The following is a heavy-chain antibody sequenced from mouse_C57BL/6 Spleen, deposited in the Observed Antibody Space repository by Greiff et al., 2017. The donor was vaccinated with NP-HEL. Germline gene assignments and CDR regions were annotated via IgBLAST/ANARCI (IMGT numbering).Heavy chain of an antibody. Sequence: EVQGVESGGGLVKPGGSLKLSCAASGFTFSSYAMSWVRQTPEKRLEWVATISDGGSYTYYPDNVKGRFTISRDNAKNNLYLQMSHLKSEDTAMYYCARVRQGYAMDYWGQGTSVTVSS. CDR1: GFTFSSYA. CDR3: ARVRQGYAMDY. V-gene: IGHV5-4*01. CDR2: ISDGGSYT. J-gene: IGHJ4*01.